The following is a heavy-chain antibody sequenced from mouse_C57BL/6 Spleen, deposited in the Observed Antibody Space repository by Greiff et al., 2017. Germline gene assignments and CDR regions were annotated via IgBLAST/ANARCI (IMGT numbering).Heavy chain of an antibody. J-gene: IGHJ2*01. D-gene: IGHD1-1*01. CDR2: ISRGSSTI. CDR3: ARGPYGSSWYYFDY. CDR1: GFTFSDYG. V-gene: IGHV5-17*01. Sequence: DVQLVESGGGLVKPGGSLKLSCAASGFTFSDYGMHWVRQAPEKGLEWVAYISRGSSTIYYADTVKGRFTISRDNAKNTLFLQMTSLRSEDTAMYYGARGPYGSSWYYFDYWGQGTTLTVSS.